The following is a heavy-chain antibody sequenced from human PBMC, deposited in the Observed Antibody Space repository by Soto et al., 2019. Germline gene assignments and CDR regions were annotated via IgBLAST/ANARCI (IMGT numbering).Heavy chain of an antibody. V-gene: IGHV3-23*01. D-gene: IGHD6-13*01. CDR2: ISDDGDST. CDR3: AKSLSTAVTYGLDV. Sequence: EVQLLESGGGLVQPGGSLRLSCGASGFTFSDNAMTWVRQAPGTGLEWVSSISDDGDSTYYADSVKGRFTIYRDNSKNTLFLQLSSLGAEDTAVYYCAKSLSTAVTYGLDVWGQGTSVTVSS. CDR1: GFTFSDNA. J-gene: IGHJ6*02.